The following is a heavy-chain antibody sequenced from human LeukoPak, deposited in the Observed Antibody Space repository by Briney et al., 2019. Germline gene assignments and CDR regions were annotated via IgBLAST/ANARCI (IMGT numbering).Heavy chain of an antibody. Sequence: GGSLRLSCAASGFTCSSYAMHWVRQAPGKGLEWVAVISYDGSNKYYADSVKGRFTISRDNSKNTLYLQMNSLRAEDTAVYYCAREAYYDSSGYFTYFDYWGQGTLVTVSS. D-gene: IGHD3-22*01. CDR3: AREAYYDSSGYFTYFDY. J-gene: IGHJ4*02. CDR2: ISYDGSNK. V-gene: IGHV3-30-3*01. CDR1: GFTCSSYA.